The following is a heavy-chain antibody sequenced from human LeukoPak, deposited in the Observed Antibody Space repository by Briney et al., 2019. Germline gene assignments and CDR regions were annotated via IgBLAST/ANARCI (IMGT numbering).Heavy chain of an antibody. V-gene: IGHV3-30*04. CDR3: ARTYYYDSSGYYYFDY. J-gene: IGHJ4*02. CDR1: GFTFSIYA. D-gene: IGHD3-22*01. CDR2: ISYDGSNE. Sequence: PGGSLRLSCAASGFTFSIYAMHWVRQAPGKGLEWLAVISYDGSNEYYGDSVKGRSTISRNNSKNTLYLQMNSLRAEDTAVYYCARTYYYDSSGYYYFDYWGQGTLVTVSS.